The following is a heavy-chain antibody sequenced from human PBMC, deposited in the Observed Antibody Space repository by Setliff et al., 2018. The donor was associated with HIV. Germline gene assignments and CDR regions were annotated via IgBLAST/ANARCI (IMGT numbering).Heavy chain of an antibody. CDR1: GFAFSHYW. Sequence: GGSLRLSCAASGFASSGFAFSHYWMHWVRQAPGKGLVWVSRITNDVRATTYADFVKGRFTISRDNAKNMVYLQMNSLRVEDTAIYYCTTGPYNGYSYWGQGTLVTVSS. J-gene: IGHJ4*02. CDR2: ITNDVRAT. CDR3: TTGPYNGYSY. D-gene: IGHD5-12*01. V-gene: IGHV3-74*01.